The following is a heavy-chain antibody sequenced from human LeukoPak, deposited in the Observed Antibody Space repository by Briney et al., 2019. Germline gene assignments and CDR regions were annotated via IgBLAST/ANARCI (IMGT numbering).Heavy chain of an antibody. Sequence: GGSLRLSCAASGFTFSSYAMSWVRQAPGKGLEWVSAISGSGGSTYYADSVKGRFTISRDNSKNTLYLQMNSLKTEDTAVYYCARVGCSSTSCYTDLGLDWGQGTLVTVSS. D-gene: IGHD2-2*02. CDR2: ISGSGGST. CDR1: GFTFSSYA. CDR3: ARVGCSSTSCYTDLGLD. J-gene: IGHJ4*02. V-gene: IGHV3-23*01.